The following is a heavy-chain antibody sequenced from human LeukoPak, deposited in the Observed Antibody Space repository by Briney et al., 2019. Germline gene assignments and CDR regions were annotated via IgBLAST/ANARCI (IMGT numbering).Heavy chain of an antibody. J-gene: IGHJ4*02. V-gene: IGHV4-39*07. D-gene: IGHD3-10*01. Sequence: SETLSLTCNVSGGSITTPSYHWGWIRQAPGERLEWIAAVTYSGDPYYNPSLESRLSISLDVSKNQFSLQLKSVTAADTAVYHCASLVRGVISFDFWGQGVQVAASS. CDR2: VTYSGDP. CDR3: ASLVRGVISFDF. CDR1: GGSITTPSYH.